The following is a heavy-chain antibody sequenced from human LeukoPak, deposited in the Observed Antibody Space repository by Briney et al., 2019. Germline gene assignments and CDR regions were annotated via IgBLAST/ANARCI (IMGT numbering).Heavy chain of an antibody. CDR1: GGSISSSSYY. V-gene: IGHV4-39*01. CDR3: ARHIGTAAAGLGDY. CDR2: IYYSGST. J-gene: IGHJ4*02. D-gene: IGHD6-13*01. Sequence: PSETLSLTCTVSGGSISSSSYYWGWIRQPPGKGLERIGSIYYSGSTYYNPSLKSRVTISVDTSKNQFSLKLSSVTAADTAVYYCARHIGTAAAGLGDYWGQGTLVTVSS.